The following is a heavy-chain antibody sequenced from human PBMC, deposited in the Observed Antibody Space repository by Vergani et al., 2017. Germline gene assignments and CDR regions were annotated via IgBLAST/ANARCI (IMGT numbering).Heavy chain of an antibody. CDR2: IYYSGST. V-gene: IGHV4-39*07. D-gene: IGHD2-2*01. J-gene: IGHJ6*03. CDR3: ARVRVGDIVVVPARLYYYYYMDV. CDR1: GGSISSSSYY. Sequence: QLQLQESGPGLVKPSETLSLTCTVSGGSISSSSYYWGWIRQPPGKGLEWIGSIYYSGSTYYNPSLKSRVTISVDTSKNQFSLKLSSVTAADTAVYYCARVRVGDIVVVPARLYYYYYMDVWGKGTTVTVSS.